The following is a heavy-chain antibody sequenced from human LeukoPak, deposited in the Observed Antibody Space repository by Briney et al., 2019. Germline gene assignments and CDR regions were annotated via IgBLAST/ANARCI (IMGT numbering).Heavy chain of an antibody. CDR2: IYNDGNT. J-gene: IGHJ6*03. D-gene: IGHD2-21*02. V-gene: IGHV3-53*01. CDR1: GFAVSTNH. Sequence: GGSLRLSCAVSGFAVSTNHMSWVRHAPGKGLEWVSVIYNDGNTYYTDSVTGGCTISKDDSKNTVLLQMNTLRAEDTAVYYCARDREVVTATGQLDVWGTGTTVTVSS. CDR3: ARDREVVTATGQLDV.